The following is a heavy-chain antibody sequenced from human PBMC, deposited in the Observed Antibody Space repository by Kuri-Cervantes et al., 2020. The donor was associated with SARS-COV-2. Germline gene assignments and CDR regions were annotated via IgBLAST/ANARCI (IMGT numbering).Heavy chain of an antibody. J-gene: IGHJ6*02. CDR1: GGSISSADYY. V-gene: IGHV4-30-4*01. CDR2: IYHSGST. D-gene: IGHD5-18*01. CDR3: ASCPGGLPYYYYGMDV. Sequence: LRLSCTVSGGSISSADYYWSWIRQPPGKGLEWIGYIYHSGSTYYNPSLKSRITISVDTSKNQFSLKLSSVTAADTAVYYCASCPGGLPYYYYGMDVWGQGTTVTVSS.